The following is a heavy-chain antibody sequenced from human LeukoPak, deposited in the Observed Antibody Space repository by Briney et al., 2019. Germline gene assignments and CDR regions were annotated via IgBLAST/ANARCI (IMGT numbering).Heavy chain of an antibody. D-gene: IGHD5-18*01. CDR1: GFTFSSYW. J-gene: IGHJ4*02. V-gene: IGHV3-7*01. CDR3: ARDLTAMVTVVTSPTYFDY. Sequence: PPGGSLRLSCAASGFTFSSYWMSWVRQAPGKGLEWVANIKQDGSEKYYVDSVKGRFTISRDNAKNSLYLQMNSLRAEDTAVYYCARDLTAMVTVVTSPTYFDYWGQGTLVTVSS. CDR2: IKQDGSEK.